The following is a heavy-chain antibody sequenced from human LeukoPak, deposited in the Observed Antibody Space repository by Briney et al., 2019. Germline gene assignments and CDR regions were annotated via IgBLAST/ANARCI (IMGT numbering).Heavy chain of an antibody. D-gene: IGHD4-17*01. CDR3: AREKVTTTRSFFDY. Sequence: GGSLRLSCAASGFTFSNYWMTWVRQAPGKGLEWVAIIKQDGSEKYYVDSVKGRFTISRDNAGNSLFLQMNSLRADDSAVYYCAREKVTTTRSFFDYWGQGTLVTVSS. CDR1: GFTFSNYW. CDR2: IKQDGSEK. V-gene: IGHV3-7*05. J-gene: IGHJ4*02.